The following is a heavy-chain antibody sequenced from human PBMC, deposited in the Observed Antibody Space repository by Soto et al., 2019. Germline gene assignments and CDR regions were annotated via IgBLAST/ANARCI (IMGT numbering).Heavy chain of an antibody. CDR3: AREAGYCISTSCYYCGKDV. D-gene: IGHD2-2*01. Sequence: PSETLSLTCTVSGGSVSSGSYCWSWIRQPPGKGLEWIGYIYYSGSTNYNPSLKSRVTISVDTSKNQFSLKLSSVTAADTAVYYCAREAGYCISTSCYYCGKDVWGQGTAVTVSS. V-gene: IGHV4-61*01. CDR2: IYYSGST. CDR1: GGSVSSGSYC. J-gene: IGHJ6*02.